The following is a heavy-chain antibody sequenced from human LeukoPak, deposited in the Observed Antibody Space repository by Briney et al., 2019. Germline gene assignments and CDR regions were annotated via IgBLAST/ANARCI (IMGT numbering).Heavy chain of an antibody. CDR1: GFTFSRDR. D-gene: IGHD3-9*01. Sequence: GGSLRLSCVASGFTFSRDRMSWVRQAPGKGLEWVANIKEDGSAQYYADSVKGRFTISRDNTKNSLYLQMNSLTAEDTAMYYCAKDGDGYHNWGQGALVTVPS. CDR2: IKEDGSAQ. J-gene: IGHJ4*02. CDR3: AKDGDGYHN. V-gene: IGHV3-7*01.